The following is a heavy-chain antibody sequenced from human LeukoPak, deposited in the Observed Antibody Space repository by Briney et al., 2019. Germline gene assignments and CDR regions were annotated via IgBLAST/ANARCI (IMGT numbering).Heavy chain of an antibody. CDR3: ARRLTQYDCFDP. CDR1: GDSVSSNSVT. D-gene: IGHD2-2*01. Sequence: SQTLSLTCAISGDSVSSNSVTWNWIRQSPSRGLEWLGRTYYRSTWYNDYAVSVRGRITVNPDTSKNQFSLHLNSVIPEDTAVYYCARRLTQYDCFDPWGQGILVTVST. V-gene: IGHV6-1*01. CDR2: TYYRSTWYN. J-gene: IGHJ5*02.